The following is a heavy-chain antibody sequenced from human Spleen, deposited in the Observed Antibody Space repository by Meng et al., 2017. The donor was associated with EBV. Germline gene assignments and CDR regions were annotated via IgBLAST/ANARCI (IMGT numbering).Heavy chain of an antibody. J-gene: IGHJ4*01. CDR2: VYYSGNT. Sequence: QLNLQDSGPGLVKPSETLSLTCTVSGGSITYSDYYWGWIRQPPGKGLEWIGNVYYSGNTNYNPSLKSRVTLSTDTSKNQFSLKLSSLTAADTAVYYCARDRRTMGSDYWGHGILVTVSS. V-gene: IGHV4-39*07. CDR1: GGSITYSDYY. CDR3: ARDRRTMGSDY. D-gene: IGHD4/OR15-4a*01.